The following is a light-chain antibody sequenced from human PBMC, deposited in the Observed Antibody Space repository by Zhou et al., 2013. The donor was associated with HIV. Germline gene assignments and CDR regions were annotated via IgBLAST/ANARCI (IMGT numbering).Light chain of an antibody. CDR2: GAS. J-gene: IGKJ2*01. Sequence: DIQMTQSPSTLSASVRDRVTITCRASQAISFWLAWYQQKPGKAPKLLIYGASSLQSGVPSRFSGSGFGTDFTLTINRLHPEDFATYYCQQANRFPQTFGQGTKVEIK. V-gene: IGKV1-12*01. CDR3: QQANRFPQT. CDR1: QAISFW.